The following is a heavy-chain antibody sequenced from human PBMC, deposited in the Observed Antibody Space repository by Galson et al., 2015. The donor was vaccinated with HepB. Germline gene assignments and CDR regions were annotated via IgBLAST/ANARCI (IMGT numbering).Heavy chain of an antibody. CDR3: SRESRAHSKGFDALDI. CDR1: GFIFRSYD. CDR2: VVHADET. Sequence: SLRLSCAASGFIFRSYDMHWVRQPTGNGLEWLSAVVHADETYYSGTVKPRFTISRENATNSLFLQMTSLRAEDTAVYYCSRESRAHSKGFDALDIWGQETLVTVSA. D-gene: IGHD4-11*01. J-gene: IGHJ3*02. V-gene: IGHV3-13*01.